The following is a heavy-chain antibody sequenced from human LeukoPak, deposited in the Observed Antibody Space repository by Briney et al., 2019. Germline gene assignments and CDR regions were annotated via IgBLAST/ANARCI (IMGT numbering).Heavy chain of an antibody. Sequence: GGSLRLSCAASGFTFSSYSMNWVRQAPGKGLEWVSSISSSSSYIYYADSVKGRFTISRDNAKNSLYPQMNSLRAEDTAVYYCARVTLNYYDSSGYLDYWGQGTLVTVSS. D-gene: IGHD3-22*01. V-gene: IGHV3-21*01. CDR1: GFTFSSYS. J-gene: IGHJ4*02. CDR2: ISSSSSYI. CDR3: ARVTLNYYDSSGYLDY.